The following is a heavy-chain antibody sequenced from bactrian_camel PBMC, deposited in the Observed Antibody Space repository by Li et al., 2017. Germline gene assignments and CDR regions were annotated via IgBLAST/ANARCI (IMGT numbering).Heavy chain of an antibody. Sequence: ESGGGMAQPGGSLRLSCVVSCGECEADLDMGWYRQSPGNECELVSAIRVDGVTHYADSVKGRFTISQDNAKNTLYLQMDNLKPEDTAVYYCAACRDRRYTNDRLVYTYWGQGTQVTVS. CDR1: CGECEADLD. V-gene: IGHV3S53*01. CDR3: AACRDRRYTNDRLVYTY. CDR2: IRVDGVT. D-gene: IGHD1*01. J-gene: IGHJ4*01.